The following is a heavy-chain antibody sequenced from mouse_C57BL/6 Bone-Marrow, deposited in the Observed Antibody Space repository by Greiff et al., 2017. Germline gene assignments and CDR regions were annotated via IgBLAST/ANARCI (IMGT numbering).Heavy chain of an antibody. CDR2: IRSKSNNYAT. V-gene: IGHV10-1*01. CDR3: VRHDNYDEPFAY. D-gene: IGHD2-4*01. Sequence: EVQGVESGGGLVQPKGSLKLSCAASGFSFNTYAMNWVRQAPGKGLEWVARIRSKSNNYATYYADSVKDRFTISRDDSESMLYLQMNNLKTEDTAMYYCVRHDNYDEPFAYWGQGTLVTVSA. CDR1: GFSFNTYA. J-gene: IGHJ3*01.